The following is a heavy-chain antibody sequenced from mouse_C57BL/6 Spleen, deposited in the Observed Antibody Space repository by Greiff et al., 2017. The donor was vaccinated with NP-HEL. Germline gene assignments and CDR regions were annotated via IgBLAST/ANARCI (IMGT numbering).Heavy chain of an antibody. J-gene: IGHJ4*01. CDR3: TRSYTGAMDY. V-gene: IGHV1-15*01. Sequence: QVQLKQSGAELVRPGASVTLSCKASGYTFTDYEMHWVKQTPVHGLEWIGAIDPETGGTAYNQKFKGKAILTADKSSSTAYMELRSLTSEDSAVYYCTRSYTGAMDYWGQGTSVTVSS. CDR2: IDPETGGT. CDR1: GYTFTDYE. D-gene: IGHD6-5*01.